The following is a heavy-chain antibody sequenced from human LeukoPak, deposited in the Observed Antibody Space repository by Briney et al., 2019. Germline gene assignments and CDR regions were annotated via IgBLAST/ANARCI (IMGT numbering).Heavy chain of an antibody. V-gene: IGHV4-34*01. D-gene: IGHD6-6*01. CDR3: ARELGLAPDY. Sequence: SETLSLTCTVSGGSISSYYWSWIRQPPGKGLEWIGEINHSGSTNYNPSLKSRVTISVDTSKNQFSLKLSSVTAADTAVYYCARELGLAPDYWGQGTLVTVSS. CDR1: GGSISSYY. CDR2: INHSGST. J-gene: IGHJ4*02.